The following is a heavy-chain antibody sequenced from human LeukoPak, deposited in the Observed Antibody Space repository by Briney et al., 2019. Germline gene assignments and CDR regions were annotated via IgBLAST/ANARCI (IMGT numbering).Heavy chain of an antibody. D-gene: IGHD1-26*01. J-gene: IGHJ5*02. CDR2: IYYSGST. CDR1: GGSISSYY. V-gene: IGHV4-59*12. Sequence: SETLSLTCTVSGGSISSYYWSWIRQPPGKGLEWIGYIYYSGSTNYNPSLRSRVTISVDTSKNQFSLKLSSVTAADTAVYYCARVRGDVGARGLFWFDPWGQGTPVTVSS. CDR3: ARVRGDVGARGLFWFDP.